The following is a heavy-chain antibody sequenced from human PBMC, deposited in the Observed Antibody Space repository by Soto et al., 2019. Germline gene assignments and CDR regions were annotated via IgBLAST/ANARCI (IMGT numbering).Heavy chain of an antibody. CDR3: ARGLYYYGSGTPSGGYYYYGMDV. Sequence: GGSLRLSCAASGFTFSSYAMHWVRQAPGKGLEWVAVISYDGSNKYYADSVKGRFTISRDNSKNTLYLQMNSLRAEDTAVYYCARGLYYYGSGTPSGGYYYYGMDVWGQGTTVTVSS. CDR2: ISYDGSNK. D-gene: IGHD3-10*01. V-gene: IGHV3-30-3*01. J-gene: IGHJ6*02. CDR1: GFTFSSYA.